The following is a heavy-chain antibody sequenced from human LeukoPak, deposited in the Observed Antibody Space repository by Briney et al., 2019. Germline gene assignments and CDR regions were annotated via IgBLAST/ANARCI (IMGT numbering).Heavy chain of an antibody. V-gene: IGHV4-61*02. J-gene: IGHJ6*03. D-gene: IGHD6-6*01. CDR3: ARAEYSSPDYYFYYYMDV. CDR1: GGSISSGSYY. Sequence: SETLSLTCTVSGGSISSGSYYWSWIRQPAGKGLEWIGRIYASGSTTYNPSLKSRVAISIDTSKNQFSLKLSSVTAADTAVYYCARAEYSSPDYYFYYYMDVWGKGTTVTVSS. CDR2: IYASGST.